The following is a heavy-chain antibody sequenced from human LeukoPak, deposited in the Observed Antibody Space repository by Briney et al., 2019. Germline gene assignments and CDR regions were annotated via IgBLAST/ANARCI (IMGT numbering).Heavy chain of an antibody. D-gene: IGHD2-2*01. J-gene: IGHJ6*02. CDR2: INHSGST. CDR3: ARAIVVVPAATVYYYYYYGMDV. Sequence: SETLSLTCTVSGGSISSGDYYWSWIRQPPGKGLEWIGEINHSGSTNYNPSLKSRVTISVDTSKNQFSLKLSSVTAADTAVYYCARAIVVVPAATVYYYYYYGMDVWGQGTTVTVSS. CDR1: GGSISSGDYY. V-gene: IGHV4-39*07.